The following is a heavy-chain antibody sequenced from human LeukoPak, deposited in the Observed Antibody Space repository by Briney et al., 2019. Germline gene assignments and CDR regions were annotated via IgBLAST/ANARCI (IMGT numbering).Heavy chain of an antibody. Sequence: ASVKVSCKASVYTFTGYYMHWVRQAPGQGLEWMGWINPNSGGTNYAQKFQGRVTMTRDTSISTAYMELSRLRSDDTAVYYCARLTVRDGYNFAYWGQGTLVTVSS. CDR3: ARLTVRDGYNFAY. J-gene: IGHJ4*02. CDR2: INPNSGGT. V-gene: IGHV1-2*02. CDR1: VYTFTGYY. D-gene: IGHD5-24*01.